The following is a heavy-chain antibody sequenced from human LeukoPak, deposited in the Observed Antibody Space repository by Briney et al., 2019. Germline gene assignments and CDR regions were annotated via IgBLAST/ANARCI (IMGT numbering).Heavy chain of an antibody. Sequence: GGSLRLSCAASGFTLSSDAISGVRQAPGKGLEWVSAISGSGGSTYYADSVRGRFTISRDNSKNTLYLQMNAVRAEDTAVYYCAKAVVVVAPFRGSLDYWGQGTLVTVSS. CDR2: ISGSGGST. D-gene: IGHD2-15*01. J-gene: IGHJ4*02. CDR3: AKAVVVVAPFRGSLDY. CDR1: GFTLSSDA. V-gene: IGHV3-23*01.